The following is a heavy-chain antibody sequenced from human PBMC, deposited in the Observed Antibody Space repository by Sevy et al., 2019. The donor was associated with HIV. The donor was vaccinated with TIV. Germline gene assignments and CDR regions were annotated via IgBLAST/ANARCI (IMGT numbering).Heavy chain of an antibody. CDR1: GFTFSSYA. CDR3: AKDLGAYGSGSYQY. Sequence: GGSLRLSCAASGFTFSSYAMSWVRQAPGKGLEWVSAISGSGGSTYYADFVKGRFTISRDNSKNTLYLQMNSLRAEDTAVYYCAKDLGAYGSGSYQYWGQGTLVTVSS. CDR2: ISGSGGST. D-gene: IGHD3-10*01. V-gene: IGHV3-23*01. J-gene: IGHJ4*02.